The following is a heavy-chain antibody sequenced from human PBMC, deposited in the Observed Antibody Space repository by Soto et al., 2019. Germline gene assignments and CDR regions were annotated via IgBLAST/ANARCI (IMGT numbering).Heavy chain of an antibody. CDR1: GYTFTSYG. CDR3: ARTLYGDNVDY. Sequence: GASVKVSCKASGYTFTSYGISWVRQAPGQGLEWMGWINPNSGGTNYAQKFQGWVTMTRDTSISTAYMELSSLRSEDTAAYYCARTLYGDNVDYWGQGTLVTVSS. CDR2: INPNSGGT. J-gene: IGHJ4*02. V-gene: IGHV1-2*04. D-gene: IGHD4-17*01.